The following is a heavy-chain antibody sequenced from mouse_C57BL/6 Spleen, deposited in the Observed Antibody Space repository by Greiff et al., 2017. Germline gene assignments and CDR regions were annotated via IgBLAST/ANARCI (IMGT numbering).Heavy chain of an antibody. Sequence: QVQLKQSGPGLVAPSQSLSLTCTVSGFSLTSYGVDWVRQPPGKGLEWLGVIWGGGSTNYNSARMSRLSISKDNSKGQVFLKMNSLQTDDTAMYDCAKQGYYGSSWFAYWGQGTLVTVSA. CDR2: IWGGGST. J-gene: IGHJ3*01. CDR3: AKQGYYGSSWFAY. CDR1: GFSLTSYG. D-gene: IGHD1-1*01. V-gene: IGHV2-9*01.